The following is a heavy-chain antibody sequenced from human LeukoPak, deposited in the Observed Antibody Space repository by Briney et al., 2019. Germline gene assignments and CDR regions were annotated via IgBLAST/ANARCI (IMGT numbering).Heavy chain of an antibody. V-gene: IGHV4-34*01. CDR3: ARVCKPGDGYNPFDY. CDR2: INHSGST. J-gene: IGHJ4*02. CDR1: GGSFSGYY. Sequence: SETLSLTCAVYGGSFSGYYWSWIRQPPGKGLEWIGEINHSGSTNYNPSLKSRVTIPVDTSKNQFSLKLSSVTAADTAVYYCARVCKPGDGYNPFDYWGQGTLVTVSS. D-gene: IGHD5-24*01.